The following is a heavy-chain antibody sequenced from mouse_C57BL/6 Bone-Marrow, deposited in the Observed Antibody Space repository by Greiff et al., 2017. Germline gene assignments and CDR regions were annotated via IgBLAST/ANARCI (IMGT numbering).Heavy chain of an antibody. CDR1: GYTFTDYY. CDR2: INPYNGGT. Sequence: EVQLQQSGPVLVKPGASVKMSCKASGYTFTDYYMNWVKQSHGKSLEWIGVINPYNGGTSYNQKFKGKATLTVDKSSSTAYMELNSLTSEDSAVYYCASNYSNYFDYWDQGTTLTVSS. D-gene: IGHD2-5*01. V-gene: IGHV1-19*01. J-gene: IGHJ2*01. CDR3: ASNYSNYFDY.